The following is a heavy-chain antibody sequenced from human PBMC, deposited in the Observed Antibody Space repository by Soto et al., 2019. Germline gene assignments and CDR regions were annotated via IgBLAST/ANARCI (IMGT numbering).Heavy chain of an antibody. CDR3: AKDRHPDGYWEIDW. D-gene: IGHD4-17*01. CDR1: GFTFHQYT. J-gene: IGHJ4*02. Sequence: EVQLLESGGDLVRPGGSLRLSCAASGFTFHQYTMNWVRQAPGKGLEWVSGIYGAASGMYYADSVRGRFTISRDNSRNTVYLQMNDLRAEDTAVYYCAKDRHPDGYWEIDWWGQGTRVTVSS. CDR2: IYGAASGM. V-gene: IGHV3-23*01.